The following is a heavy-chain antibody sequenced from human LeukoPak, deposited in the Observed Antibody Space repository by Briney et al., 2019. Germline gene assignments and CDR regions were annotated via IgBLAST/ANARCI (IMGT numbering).Heavy chain of an antibody. V-gene: IGHV4-39*02. D-gene: IGHD6-13*01. Sequence: PSETLSLTCTVSGGSISSSNYYWGWIRQPPGKGLEWIGTIYYSGSTYYTPSLKSRVTISADTSKNQFSLKLSSVTAADTAVYYCAREDRGQLVLHSMEDYWGQGTLVTVSS. CDR3: AREDRGQLVLHSMEDY. J-gene: IGHJ4*02. CDR2: IYYSGST. CDR1: GGSISSSNYY.